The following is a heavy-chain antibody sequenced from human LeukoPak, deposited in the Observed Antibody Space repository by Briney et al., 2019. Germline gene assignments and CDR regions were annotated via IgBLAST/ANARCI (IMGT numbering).Heavy chain of an antibody. Sequence: PSQTLSLTCTVSGGSISNGTSYWTWIRQPPGKSLEWHGRIHSSGSTNYNPSLKSRVTISADTSKNQFSLTLTSVTAADTAVYYCARGPPDFYNSGSYYNGYNWFDSWGQGTLVTVSS. V-gene: IGHV4-61*02. CDR1: GGSISNGTSY. D-gene: IGHD3-10*01. J-gene: IGHJ5*01. CDR3: ARGPPDFYNSGSYYNGYNWFDS. CDR2: IHSSGST.